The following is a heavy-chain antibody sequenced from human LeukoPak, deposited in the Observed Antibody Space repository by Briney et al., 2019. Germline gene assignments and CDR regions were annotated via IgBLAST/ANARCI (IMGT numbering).Heavy chain of an antibody. CDR3: ARDSLWFGELYHDAFDI. J-gene: IGHJ3*02. V-gene: IGHV3-21*01. CDR2: ISSSSSYI. D-gene: IGHD3-10*01. CDR1: GFTFSSYS. Sequence: GGSLRLSCAASGFTFSSYSMNWVRQAPGKGLEWVSSISSSSSYIYYADSVKGRFTISRDNAKNSLYLQMNSLRAEDTAVYYCARDSLWFGELYHDAFDIWGQGTMVTVSS.